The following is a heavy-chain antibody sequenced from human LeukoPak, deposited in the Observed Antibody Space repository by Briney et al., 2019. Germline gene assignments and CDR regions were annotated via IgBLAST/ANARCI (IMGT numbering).Heavy chain of an antibody. CDR1: GFTFSSYS. D-gene: IGHD5-18*01. Sequence: GGSLRLSCAASGFTFSSYSMNWVRQAPGKGLEWVSYISSSSSTIYYADSVKGRFTISRDNAKNSLNLQMNSLRAEDTAVYYCARDQNVDTAVDYYGMDVWGQGTTVTVSS. J-gene: IGHJ6*02. CDR3: ARDQNVDTAVDYYGMDV. V-gene: IGHV3-48*01. CDR2: ISSSSSTI.